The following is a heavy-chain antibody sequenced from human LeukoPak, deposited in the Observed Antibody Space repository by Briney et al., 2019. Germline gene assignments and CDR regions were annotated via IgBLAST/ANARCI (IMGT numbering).Heavy chain of an antibody. J-gene: IGHJ3*02. D-gene: IGHD2-2*02. CDR3: ARCSRSSTDCYSEFDI. Sequence: PGGSLRLSCAASGSTLDDYGMSWVRQGPGKGLEWVSAINWNGDSTGYVDSVRGRFTISRDNAKNSLYLQMNSLRAEDTALYYCARCSRSSTDCYSEFDIWGQGTMVTISS. CDR1: GSTLDDYG. V-gene: IGHV3-20*04. CDR2: INWNGDST.